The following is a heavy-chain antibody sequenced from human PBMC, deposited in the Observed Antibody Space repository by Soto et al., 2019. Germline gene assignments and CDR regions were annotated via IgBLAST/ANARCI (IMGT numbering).Heavy chain of an antibody. D-gene: IGHD3-22*01. CDR3: ARTDYYDSSGYYNY. CDR1: GGSFSGYY. Sequence: TSEPLSLTYTVYGGSFSGYYWSWIRQPPGKGLEWIGEINHSGSTNYNPSLKSRVTISVDTSKNQFSLKLSSVTAADTAVYYCARTDYYDSSGYYNYWRQGTLVTVSS. CDR2: INHSGST. V-gene: IGHV4-34*01. J-gene: IGHJ4*02.